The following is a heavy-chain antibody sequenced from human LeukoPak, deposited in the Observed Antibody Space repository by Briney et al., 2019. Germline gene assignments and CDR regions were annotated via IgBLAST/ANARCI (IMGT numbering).Heavy chain of an antibody. J-gene: IGHJ4*02. CDR3: ARSDSSGYYLDYFDY. V-gene: IGHV4-4*09. D-gene: IGHD3-22*01. CDR2: IYTSGST. CDR1: GGSISSYY. Sequence: PSETLSLTCTVSGGSISSYYWSWIRQPPGKGLEWIGYIYTSGSTNYNPSLKSRVTISVDTSKNQFPLKLSSVAAADTAVYYCARSDSSGYYLDYFDYWGQGTLVTVSS.